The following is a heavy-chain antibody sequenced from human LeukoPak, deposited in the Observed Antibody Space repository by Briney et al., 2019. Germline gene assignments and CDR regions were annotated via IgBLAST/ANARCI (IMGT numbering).Heavy chain of an antibody. J-gene: IGHJ6*03. D-gene: IGHD3-22*01. CDR3: ARAPTYYYDTSGPIRLAHYYMDV. Sequence: GGSLRLSCAASAFTFSSYSMSSSSISRYYADSVKGRFTISRDNAKNSLYLQMNSLRAEDTAVYYCARAPTYYYDTSGPIRLAHYYMDVWGKGTTVTVSS. CDR1: AFTFSSYS. V-gene: IGHV3-21*01. CDR2: SSSISR.